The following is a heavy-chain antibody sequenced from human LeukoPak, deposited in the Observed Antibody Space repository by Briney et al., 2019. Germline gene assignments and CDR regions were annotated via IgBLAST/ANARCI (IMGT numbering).Heavy chain of an antibody. CDR2: IDPSDSYT. J-gene: IGHJ4*02. CDR1: GYSFTSYW. D-gene: IGHD5-18*01. V-gene: IGHV5-10-1*01. CDR3: ARLDVDTAMVIDY. Sequence: GESLKISCKGSGYSFTSYWISWVRQVPGKGLEWMGRIDPSDSYTNYSPSFQGHVTISADKSISTAYLQWSSLKASDTAMYYCARLDVDTAMVIDYWGQGTLVTVSS.